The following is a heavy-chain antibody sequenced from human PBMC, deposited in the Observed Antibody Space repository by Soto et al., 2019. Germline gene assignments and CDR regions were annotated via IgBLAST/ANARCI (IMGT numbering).Heavy chain of an antibody. D-gene: IGHD4-17*01. Sequence: RALTYTASGASIIGTTYTWAWIRQPPGKELQWIGTVSYRGSTTYSPSLRSRVTISVDTSKNQFSLRLSSVTAADLDVYYCARRVNCYGASEQRFFFDNWGQGTLVTVSS. CDR1: GASIIGTTYT. CDR3: ARRVNCYGASEQRFFFDN. V-gene: IGHV4-39*01. CDR2: VSYRGST. J-gene: IGHJ4*02.